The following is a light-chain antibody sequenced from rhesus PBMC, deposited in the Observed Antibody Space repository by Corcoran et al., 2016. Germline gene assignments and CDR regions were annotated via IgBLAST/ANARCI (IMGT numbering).Light chain of an antibody. CDR1: QSVSSS. CDR3: QQDFSWPLT. Sequence: EIVMTQSPATLSLSPGERATLSCRASQSVSSSLAWYQPKPGPAPKLLINGASSRATGIPDRFSGSGSGTEFIRTITSLRPYEVGVYYCQQDFSWPLTFREGTKVELK. CDR2: GAS. J-gene: IGKJ4*01. V-gene: IGKV3-42*01.